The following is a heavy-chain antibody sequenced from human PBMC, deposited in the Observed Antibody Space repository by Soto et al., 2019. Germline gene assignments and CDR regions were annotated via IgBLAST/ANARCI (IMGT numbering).Heavy chain of an antibody. CDR1: GGSISSSSYY. CDR2: IYYSGST. D-gene: IGHD3-16*01. J-gene: IGHJ3*02. Sequence: SETLSLTCTVSGGSISSSSYYWGWIRQPPGKGPEWIGSIYYSGSTYYNPSLKSRVTISVDTSKNQFSLKLSSVTAADTALFYCARLPGVITFGGGAFDIWGQGTMVTVSS. CDR3: ARLPGVITFGGGAFDI. V-gene: IGHV4-39*01.